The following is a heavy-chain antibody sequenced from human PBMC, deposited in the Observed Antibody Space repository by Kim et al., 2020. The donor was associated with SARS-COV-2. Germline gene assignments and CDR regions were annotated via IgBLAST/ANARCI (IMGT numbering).Heavy chain of an antibody. CDR1: GYSFTTYW. D-gene: IGHD2-15*01. CDR2: IDPSDSYT. CDR3: ARHLSGSSGGINY. Sequence: GESLKISRKGSGYSFTTYWISWVRQMPGIGLEWMGRIDPSDSYTNYSPSFQGHVTISADKSISTAYLQWSSLKASDTAMYYCARHLSGSSGGINYWGQGTLVTVSS. J-gene: IGHJ4*02. V-gene: IGHV5-10-1*01.